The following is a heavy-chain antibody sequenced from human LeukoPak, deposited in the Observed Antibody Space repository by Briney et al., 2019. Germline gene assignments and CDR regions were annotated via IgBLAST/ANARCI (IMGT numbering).Heavy chain of an antibody. V-gene: IGHV3-53*01. CDR2: IYSGGST. J-gene: IGHJ5*02. CDR3: AREVHSSSWYNWFDP. CDR1: GFTVSSNY. D-gene: IGHD6-13*01. Sequence: PGGSRRLSCAASGFTVSSNYMSWVRQAPGEGLEGVADIYSGGSTYYADSVKGRFTISRDNSQTTMYLQMNSLRAADTAVYYCAREVHSSSWYNWFDPWGQGNPVTVSS.